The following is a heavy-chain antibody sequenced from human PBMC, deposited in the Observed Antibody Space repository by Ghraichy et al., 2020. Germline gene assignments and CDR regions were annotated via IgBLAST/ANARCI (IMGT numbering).Heavy chain of an antibody. Sequence: SETLSLTCTVSGGSISSSSYYWGWIRQPPGKGLEWIGSTYYSGSTYYNPSLKSRVTISVDTSKNQFSLKLSSVTAADTAVYYCARHYCTNGVCRGEFDYWGQGTLVTVSS. D-gene: IGHD2-8*01. CDR1: GGSISSSSYY. J-gene: IGHJ4*02. CDR3: ARHYCTNGVCRGEFDY. V-gene: IGHV4-39*01. CDR2: TYYSGST.